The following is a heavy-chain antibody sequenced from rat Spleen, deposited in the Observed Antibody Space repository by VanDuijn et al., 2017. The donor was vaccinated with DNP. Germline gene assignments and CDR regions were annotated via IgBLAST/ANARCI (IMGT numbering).Heavy chain of an antibody. V-gene: IGHV5-22*01. J-gene: IGHJ2*01. D-gene: IGHD4-3*01. CDR2: ISYDGRT. CDR1: GFTFNNYY. CDR3: VRKDNSGYFEY. Sequence: EVQLVESGGGLVQPGRSLKLSCAASGFTFNNYYMAWVRQAPTKGLEWVAYISYDGRTYSGDSVKGRFTISRYDTRRTLYLLMNSLRSEDTATYYCVRKDNSGYFEYWGQGVMVTVSS.